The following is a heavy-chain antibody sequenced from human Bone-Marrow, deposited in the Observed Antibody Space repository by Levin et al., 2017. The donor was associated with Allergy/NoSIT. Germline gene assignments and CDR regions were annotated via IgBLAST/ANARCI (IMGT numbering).Heavy chain of an antibody. Sequence: ASVKVSCEASGYTFSSYDMNWVRQATGQGLEWMGWMNPNSGNTIYAQNLQGRVTMTGDTSMNTAYMELSGLRSDDTAVYYCGLSPTFVRGGIQRGEAFDIWGQGTLITVSS. CDR3: GLSPTFVRGGIQRGEAFDI. V-gene: IGHV1-8*01. D-gene: IGHD3-10*02. J-gene: IGHJ3*02. CDR1: GYTFSSYD. CDR2: MNPNSGNT.